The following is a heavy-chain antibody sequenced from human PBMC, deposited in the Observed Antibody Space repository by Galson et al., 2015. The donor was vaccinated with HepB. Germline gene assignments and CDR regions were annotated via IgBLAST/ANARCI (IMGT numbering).Heavy chain of an antibody. Sequence: QSGAEVKAPGESLKISCKGSGYSFTTHWIGWVRQMPGKGLEWMGIIYPGDSDTRYSPSFQGQVTISADKSISTAFLQWASLRASDTAIYYCARRAADAFNIGGQGKWFTVSS. CDR2: IYPGDSDT. V-gene: IGHV5-51*01. J-gene: IGHJ3*02. CDR1: GYSFTTHW. CDR3: ARRAADAFNI.